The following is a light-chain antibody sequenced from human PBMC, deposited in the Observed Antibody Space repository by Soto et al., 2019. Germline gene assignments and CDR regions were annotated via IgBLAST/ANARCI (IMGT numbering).Light chain of an antibody. V-gene: IGLV2-14*03. CDR2: GVT. CDR3: NSFRVSHLYV. Sequence: QSVLTQPTSVSGSPGQSITISCTGNHNDIGTYDYVSWYQQHPGRAPRLLIHGVTTRPSGISGRFSASKSGLTASLTISGLQPEDEADYYCNSFRVSHLYVFGTGTKVTVL. J-gene: IGLJ1*01. CDR1: HNDIGTYDY.